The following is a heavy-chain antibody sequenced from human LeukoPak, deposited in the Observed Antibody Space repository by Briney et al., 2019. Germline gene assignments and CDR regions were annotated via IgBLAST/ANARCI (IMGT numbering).Heavy chain of an antibody. CDR3: ARDPVVAATFDY. J-gene: IGHJ4*02. V-gene: IGHV3-21*01. D-gene: IGHD2-15*01. Sequence: GGSLRLSCAASGFTFSSYSMTWVRQAPGKGLEWVSSISSSSSYIYYADSVKGRFTISRDNAKNSLYLQMNSLRAEDTAVYYCARDPVVAATFDYWGQGTLVTVSS. CDR1: GFTFSSYS. CDR2: ISSSSSYI.